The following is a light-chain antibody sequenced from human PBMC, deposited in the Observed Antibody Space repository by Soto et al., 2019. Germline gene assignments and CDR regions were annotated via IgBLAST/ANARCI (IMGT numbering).Light chain of an antibody. Sequence: EIVLTQSPGTLSLSPGERATLSCRASQSVSSSYLAWYQQKPGQAPRLLIYGASSRATGIPDRFSGSGSGTDFTLTISRLEPEDCAVYYCQQYGSSPRTFGQGTKGKSN. V-gene: IGKV3-20*01. J-gene: IGKJ1*01. CDR2: GAS. CDR1: QSVSSSY. CDR3: QQYGSSPRT.